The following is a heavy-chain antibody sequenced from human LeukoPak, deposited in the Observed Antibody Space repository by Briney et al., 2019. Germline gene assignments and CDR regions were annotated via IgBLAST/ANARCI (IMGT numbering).Heavy chain of an antibody. Sequence: SETVSLACTVSGASITGHYLTWIRQPPGNGLEWIGYISHIGSTNYNHSLKSRFTISGDTSKKQFSLKLTSVTAADTAVYYCARDRISINALDMWGQGTMVTVSS. J-gene: IGHJ3*02. CDR3: ARDRISINALDM. D-gene: IGHD1-14*01. CDR1: GASITGHY. CDR2: ISHIGST. V-gene: IGHV4-59*11.